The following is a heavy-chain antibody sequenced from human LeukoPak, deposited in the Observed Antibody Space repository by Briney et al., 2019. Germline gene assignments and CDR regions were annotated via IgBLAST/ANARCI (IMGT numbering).Heavy chain of an antibody. CDR1: GYTYTSFY. CDR2: INPSGGST. D-gene: IGHD6-19*01. CDR3: AVSGWYLKYYFDY. J-gene: IGHJ4*02. Sequence: ASVKVSCKASGYTYTSFYMHWVRQAPGQGLEWMGIINPSGGSTSYAQKFQGRVTMTRDTSTSTVYMELSSLRSDDTAVYYCAVSGWYLKYYFDYWGQGTLVTVSS. V-gene: IGHV1-46*01.